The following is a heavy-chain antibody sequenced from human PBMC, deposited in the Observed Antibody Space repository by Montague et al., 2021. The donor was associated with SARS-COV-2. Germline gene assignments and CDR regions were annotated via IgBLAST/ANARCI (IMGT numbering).Heavy chain of an antibody. J-gene: IGHJ4*02. V-gene: IGHV2-70*11. CDR3: ARETGTTVSLDY. Sequence: PALVKPTQTLTLPCTFSGFSLSTSGMCVSWIRQPPGKALEWLARIDCDXDKYYSTSLKTRLTISKDTSKNQVVLTMTNMDPVDTATYYCARETGTTVSLDYWGQGTLVTVSS. D-gene: IGHD1-7*01. CDR2: IDCDXDK. CDR1: GFSLSTSGMC.